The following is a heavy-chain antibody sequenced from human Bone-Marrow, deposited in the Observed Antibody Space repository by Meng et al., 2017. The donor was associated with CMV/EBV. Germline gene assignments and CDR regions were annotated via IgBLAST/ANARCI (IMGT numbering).Heavy chain of an antibody. Sequence: GGAVSGYYGSWIRQPPGKGLEWIGESNHSGSTNYNPSLKSRVTISVDTSKNQFSLKLSSVTAADTAVYYCARGGELVGATTGDFDYWGQGTLVTVSS. CDR1: GGAVSGYY. CDR3: ARGGELVGATTGDFDY. CDR2: SNHSGST. V-gene: IGHV4-34*01. D-gene: IGHD1-26*01. J-gene: IGHJ4*02.